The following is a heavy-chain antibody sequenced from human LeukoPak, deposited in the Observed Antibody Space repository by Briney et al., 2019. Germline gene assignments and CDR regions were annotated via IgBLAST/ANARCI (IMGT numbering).Heavy chain of an antibody. CDR3: ARGASYDTRLGAPRPFDY. J-gene: IGHJ4*02. D-gene: IGHD3-9*01. Sequence: ASVKVSCKASGYTFTSYDINWVRQATGQGLEWIGWMNPNSGKTGYAQKIQGRDTITRNTSISTAYMELSSLRSEDTGVYYCARGASYDTRLGAPRPFDYWGQGTLATVSS. CDR1: GYTFTSYD. V-gene: IGHV1-8*03. CDR2: MNPNSGKT.